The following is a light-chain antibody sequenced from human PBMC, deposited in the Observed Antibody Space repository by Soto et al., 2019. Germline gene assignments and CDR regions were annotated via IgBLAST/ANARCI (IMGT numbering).Light chain of an antibody. CDR3: QQYGSSPLWT. CDR1: QSVSSSY. J-gene: IGKJ1*01. CDR2: GAS. V-gene: IGKV3-20*01. Sequence: ELVLTQSPGTLPLSPGERATLSCRASQSVSSSYLAWYQQKPGQAPRLLIYGASSRATGIPDRFSGSGSGTDFTLTISRLEPEDFAVYYCQQYGSSPLWTFGQGTKVEIK.